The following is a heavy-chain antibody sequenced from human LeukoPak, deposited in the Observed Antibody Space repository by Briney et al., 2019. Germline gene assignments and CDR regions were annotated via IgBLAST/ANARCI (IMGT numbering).Heavy chain of an antibody. V-gene: IGHV3-53*01. Sequence: GGSLRLSCAAYGFTVSSNYMSWVRQAPGTGLAWVSIMYAGGGTNYADSVKGRFTISRDNSKKTLYLQMNSLTGEDTAVYYCARSLYDSGSPKNYFDYWGQGTLVTVSS. D-gene: IGHD3-22*01. CDR1: GFTVSSNY. J-gene: IGHJ4*02. CDR3: ARSLYDSGSPKNYFDY. CDR2: MYAGGGT.